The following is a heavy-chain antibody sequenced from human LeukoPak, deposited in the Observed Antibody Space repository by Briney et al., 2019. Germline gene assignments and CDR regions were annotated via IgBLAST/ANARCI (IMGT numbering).Heavy chain of an antibody. V-gene: IGHV3-11*01. Sequence: GGSLRLSCAASGFTFSDYYMSWIRPAPGKVLEWVSYISSSGSTIYYADSVKGRFTISRDNAKNSLYLQMNSLRAEDTAVYYCAREIISSSWGYYYMDVWGKGTTVTISS. J-gene: IGHJ6*03. CDR1: GFTFSDYY. CDR3: AREIISSSWGYYYMDV. D-gene: IGHD6-13*01. CDR2: ISSSGSTI.